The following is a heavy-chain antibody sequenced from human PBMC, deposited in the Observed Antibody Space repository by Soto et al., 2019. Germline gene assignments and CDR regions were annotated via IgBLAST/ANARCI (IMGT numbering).Heavy chain of an antibody. CDR2: IWYDGSNK. CDR1: GFTFSSYG. CDR3: ARRTGYSRVLDY. J-gene: IGHJ4*02. D-gene: IGHD6-13*01. V-gene: IGHV3-33*01. Sequence: QVQLVESGGGVVQPGRSLRLSCAASGFTFSSYGMHWVGQAPGKGLEWVAVIWYDGSNKYYADSVKGRFTISRDNSKNPLYLQMNSLRAEDAAEYYCARRTGYSRVLDYWGQGTLVTVSS.